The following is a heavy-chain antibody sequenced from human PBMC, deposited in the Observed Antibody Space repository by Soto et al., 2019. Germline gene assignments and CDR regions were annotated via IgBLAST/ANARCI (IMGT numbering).Heavy chain of an antibody. D-gene: IGHD3-9*01. J-gene: IGHJ4*02. CDR1: GFSFDDYA. CDR3: AKKRIRYLED. CDR2: ISWNSVSI. V-gene: IGHV3-9*01. Sequence: EVQLVESGGGLVQPGRSVRLSCAASGFSFDDYAMHWVRQAPGKGLEWIAGISWNSVSIDYADSVKGRFTISRDNAKNSLYLQMNSLRAEDTALYYCAKKRIRYLEDWGQGTLVTVSS.